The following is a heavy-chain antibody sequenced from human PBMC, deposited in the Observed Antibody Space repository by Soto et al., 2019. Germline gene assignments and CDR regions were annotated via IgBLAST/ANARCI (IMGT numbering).Heavy chain of an antibody. Sequence: ASVKVSCKASGYTFTCYGISWVRQAPGQGLEWMGWISAYNGNTNYAQKLQGRVTMTTDTSTSTAYMELRSLRSEDTAVYYCATEDPYGSGYHDAFDIWGQGTMVTVSS. CDR3: ATEDPYGSGYHDAFDI. CDR1: GYTFTCYG. V-gene: IGHV1-18*01. CDR2: ISAYNGNT. D-gene: IGHD3-10*01. J-gene: IGHJ3*02.